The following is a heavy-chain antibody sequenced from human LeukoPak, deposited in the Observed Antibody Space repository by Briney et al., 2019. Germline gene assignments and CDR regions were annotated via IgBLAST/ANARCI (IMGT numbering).Heavy chain of an antibody. V-gene: IGHV1-18*01. D-gene: IGHD3-10*01. Sequence: GASVKVSCKASGYTFTSYGISWVRQAPGQGLEWMGWISAYNGNTNYAQKLQGRVTMTRDTSTSTAYMELSSLRSEDTAVYYCARGPSITMVRGGQWYSYMDVWGKGTTVTISS. J-gene: IGHJ6*03. CDR2: ISAYNGNT. CDR1: GYTFTSYG. CDR3: ARGPSITMVRGGQWYSYMDV.